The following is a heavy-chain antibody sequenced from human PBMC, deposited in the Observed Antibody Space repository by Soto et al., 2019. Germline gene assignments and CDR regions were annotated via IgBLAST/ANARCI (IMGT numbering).Heavy chain of an antibody. CDR2: INAGNGNT. D-gene: IGHD2-15*01. V-gene: IGHV1-3*01. Sequence: ALVKVSCKASGYSFTSYVMHWVRQAPGQRLEWMGWINAGNGNTKYSQKFQGRVTVTKDTSASTAYMELSSLRSEDTAVYYCARDLGGWPDYWGQGTLVTVSS. CDR3: ARDLGGWPDY. CDR1: GYSFTSYV. J-gene: IGHJ4*02.